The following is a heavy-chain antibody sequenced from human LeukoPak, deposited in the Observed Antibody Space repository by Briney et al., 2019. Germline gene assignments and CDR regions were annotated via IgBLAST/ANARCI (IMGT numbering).Heavy chain of an antibody. CDR3: ARVGIAAAGGDAFDI. J-gene: IGHJ3*02. D-gene: IGHD6-13*01. CDR2: ISRSGSTI. Sequence: GGSLRLSCAASGFTISSVKMDWVSQAPGKGLELVSYISRSGSTIYYADSVKGRFTISRDNAKNSLYLQMNSLRAEDTAVYYCARVGIAAAGGDAFDIWGQGTKVTVSS. CDR1: GFTISSVK. V-gene: IGHV3-48*03.